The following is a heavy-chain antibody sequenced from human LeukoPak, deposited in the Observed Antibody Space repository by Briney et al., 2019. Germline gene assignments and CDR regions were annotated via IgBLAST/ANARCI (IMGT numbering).Heavy chain of an antibody. D-gene: IGHD2-2*01. J-gene: IGHJ4*02. Sequence: PGGSLGLSCAASGLTFSSYSMNWVRQAPGKGLEWVSSISSSSSYIYYADSVKGRFTISRDNAKNSLYLQMNSLRAEDTAVYYCASQVVPAARVDYWGQGTLVTVSS. V-gene: IGHV3-21*01. CDR1: GLTFSSYS. CDR3: ASQVVPAARVDY. CDR2: ISSSSSYI.